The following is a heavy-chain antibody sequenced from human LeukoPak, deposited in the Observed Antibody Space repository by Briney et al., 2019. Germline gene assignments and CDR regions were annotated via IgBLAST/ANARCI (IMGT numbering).Heavy chain of an antibody. CDR3: ARLDANFADF. CDR1: GDSVSSKSAA. D-gene: IGHD1-7*01. Sequence: SQTLSLTCAISGDSVSSKSAAWNWIRQSPARGLEWLGRTYYRSRWYNDYAVSVKSRIRVSPDTSRNQFSLQLDSVTPEDTAVYYCARLDANFADFWGQGILATVSS. CDR2: TYYRSRWYN. V-gene: IGHV6-1*01. J-gene: IGHJ4*02.